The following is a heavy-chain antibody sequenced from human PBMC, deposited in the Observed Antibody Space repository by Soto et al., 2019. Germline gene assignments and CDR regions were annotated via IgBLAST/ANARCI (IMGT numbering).Heavy chain of an antibody. V-gene: IGHV1-69*14. J-gene: IGHJ4*02. Sequence: QVQLVQSGAEVKKPGSSVKVSCKASGGTFSSYAISWVRQAPGQGLEWMGGIIPIFGTANYAQKFQGRVTSTADKSTSTAYMELSSLSSEDTAVYYCASPRGIQLWLAFDYWGQGTLVTVSS. CDR3: ASPRGIQLWLAFDY. CDR1: GGTFSSYA. CDR2: IIPIFGTA. D-gene: IGHD5-18*01.